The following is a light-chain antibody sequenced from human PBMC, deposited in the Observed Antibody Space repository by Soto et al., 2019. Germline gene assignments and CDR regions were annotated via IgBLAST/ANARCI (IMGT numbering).Light chain of an antibody. J-gene: IGKJ1*01. CDR1: QSVISNY. CDR3: QQYGSSLTWT. V-gene: IGKV3-20*01. CDR2: AAS. Sequence: EVVLTQSPGTVSLSPGERVTLSCRASQSVISNYLAWYQQRPGQAPRLLIYAASSRATGIPDRFSGSGSGTDFPLSISRREPEDFAVYYCQQYGSSLTWTFGQGTKVE.